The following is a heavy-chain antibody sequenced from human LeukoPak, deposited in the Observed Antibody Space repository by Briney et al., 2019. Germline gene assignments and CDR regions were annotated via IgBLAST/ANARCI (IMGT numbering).Heavy chain of an antibody. CDR3: ARGPDGYNSHFDY. J-gene: IGHJ4*02. CDR2: IYYDGSKK. CDR1: GSNLSEYA. D-gene: IGHD5-24*01. Sequence: TGGSLTLSCVASGSNLSEYAMHWHSQAPGKGLEWVAVIYYDGSKKYYADSVEGRFTISRDNSKNTLYLHMKSLRVEDTAVYYCARGPDGYNSHFDYWGQGTLVTVSS. V-gene: IGHV3-30-3*01.